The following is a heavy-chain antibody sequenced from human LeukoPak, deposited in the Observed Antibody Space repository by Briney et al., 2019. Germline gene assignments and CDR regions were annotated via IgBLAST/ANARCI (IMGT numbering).Heavy chain of an antibody. V-gene: IGHV3-30*03. Sequence: PGGSLRLSCAASGFTFSSYGMHWVRQAPGKGLEWVAVISYDGSNKYYADSVKGRFSISRDNAKNSLYLQMNSLRAEDTAVYYCARDDQKSGTNDVFDFWGQGTMVIVSS. CDR3: ARDDQKSGTNDVFDF. CDR2: ISYDGSNK. CDR1: GFTFSSYG. J-gene: IGHJ3*01. D-gene: IGHD3-3*01.